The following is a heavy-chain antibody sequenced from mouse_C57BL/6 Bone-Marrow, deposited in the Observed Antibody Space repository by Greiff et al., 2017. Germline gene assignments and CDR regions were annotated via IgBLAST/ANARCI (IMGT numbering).Heavy chain of an antibody. D-gene: IGHD2-3*01. J-gene: IGHJ4*01. Sequence: QVQLKQSGPGLVQPSQSLSITCTVSGFSLTSYGVHWVRQSPGKGLEWLGVIWRGGSTDYKAAFMSRLSITKDNSKSQVFFKMNSLQADDTAIYYCAKKGGYYLYYYAMDYWGQGTSVTVSS. CDR3: AKKGGYYLYYYAMDY. CDR2: IWRGGST. CDR1: GFSLTSYG. V-gene: IGHV2-5*01.